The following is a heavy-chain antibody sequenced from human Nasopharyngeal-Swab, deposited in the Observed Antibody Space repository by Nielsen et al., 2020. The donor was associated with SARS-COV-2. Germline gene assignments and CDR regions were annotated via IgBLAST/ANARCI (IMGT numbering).Heavy chain of an antibody. CDR1: GFVFRASA. V-gene: IGHV3-73*01. J-gene: IGHJ4*02. Sequence: GGSLRLSCAASGFVFRASAMHWVRQASGKGLEWVGRIGDKEHNYATTYGASVQGRFTISRDDSKNTAFLQMDGLKTEDTALYYCTTDFYFDYWGQGALVTVSS. CDR3: TTDFYFDY. CDR2: IGDKEHNYAT.